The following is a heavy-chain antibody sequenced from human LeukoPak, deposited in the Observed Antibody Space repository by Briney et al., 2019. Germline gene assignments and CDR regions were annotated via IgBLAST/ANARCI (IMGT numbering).Heavy chain of an antibody. Sequence: ASVKVSCKASGYTFTSYDINWVRQATGQGLEWMGWMNPNSGNTGYAQKFQGRVTMTRNTSISTAYMELSSLRSEDTAVYYCARAGFFGVVIIYNYYGRDVWGQGTTVTVSS. D-gene: IGHD3-3*01. V-gene: IGHV1-8*01. CDR2: MNPNSGNT. J-gene: IGHJ6*02. CDR1: GYTFTSYD. CDR3: ARAGFFGVVIIYNYYGRDV.